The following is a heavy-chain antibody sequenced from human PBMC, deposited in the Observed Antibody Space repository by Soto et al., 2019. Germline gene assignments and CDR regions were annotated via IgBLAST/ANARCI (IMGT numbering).Heavy chain of an antibody. J-gene: IGHJ6*02. D-gene: IGHD6-13*01. CDR3: ASDRDVAAPGSVVTNYYYGMDV. Sequence: QVQLVQSGAEVKKPGSSVKVSCKASGGNFRSKSISISWVRQAPGQGLEWMGRAIPVLGVANYAQKFQGRVTITADKSTSTVYMELSSLRSEDTAIYYCASDRDVAAPGSVVTNYYYGMDVWGQGTTVTVSS. CDR2: AIPVLGVA. CDR1: GGNFRSKS. V-gene: IGHV1-69*02.